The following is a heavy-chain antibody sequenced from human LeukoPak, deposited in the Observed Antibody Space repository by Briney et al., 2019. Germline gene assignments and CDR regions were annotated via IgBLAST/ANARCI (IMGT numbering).Heavy chain of an antibody. V-gene: IGHV4-34*01. Sequence: SETLSLTCAVYGGSFSGYYWSWIRQPPGKGLEWIGEINHSGSTNYNPSLKSRVTISVDTSKNQFSLKLSSVTAADTAVYYCARTNRGWIQLWLGYFDYWGQGTLVTVSS. CDR3: ARTNRGWIQLWLGYFDY. CDR1: GGSFSGYY. J-gene: IGHJ4*02. CDR2: INHSGST. D-gene: IGHD5-18*01.